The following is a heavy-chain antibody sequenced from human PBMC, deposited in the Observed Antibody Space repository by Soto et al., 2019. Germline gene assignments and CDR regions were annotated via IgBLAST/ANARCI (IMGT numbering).Heavy chain of an antibody. Sequence: GGSLRLSCAASGFTFSSYALSWVRQAPGKGLQCVSTVSGNGLSTYYADSVKGRFTISRDNSRNTLYLQMNSLRAEDTAVYYFAKVQGSGSGLYYFYYYGMDVWGKGSTVSVSS. J-gene: IGHJ6*04. CDR1: GFTFSSYA. CDR3: AKVQGSGSGLYYFYYYGMDV. D-gene: IGHD1-26*01. V-gene: IGHV3-23*01. CDR2: VSGNGLST.